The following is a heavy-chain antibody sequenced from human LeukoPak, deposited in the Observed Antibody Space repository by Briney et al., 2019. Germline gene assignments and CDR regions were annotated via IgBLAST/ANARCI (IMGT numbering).Heavy chain of an antibody. CDR2: IYTSGST. D-gene: IGHD6-13*01. Sequence: SETLSLTCTVSGGSISSYYWSWIRQPAGKGLEWIGRIYTSGSTNYNPSLKSRVTMSVDTSKNQFSLKLSSVTAADTAAYYCARSYSSSWATYFDYWGQGTLVTVSS. J-gene: IGHJ4*02. CDR3: ARSYSSSWATYFDY. V-gene: IGHV4-4*07. CDR1: GGSISSYY.